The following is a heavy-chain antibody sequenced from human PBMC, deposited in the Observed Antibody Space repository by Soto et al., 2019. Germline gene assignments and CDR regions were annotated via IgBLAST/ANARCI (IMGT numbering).Heavy chain of an antibody. Sequence: QVQLVQSGAEVKKLGASVKVSCKASGYTFTSYGISWVRQAPGQGLEWMGWISAYNGNTNYAQKLQGRVTMTTDTSTSTAYMELRSLISDDTAVYYCAKGIAAEYYYYGMDVWGQGTTVTVSS. J-gene: IGHJ6*02. CDR2: ISAYNGNT. D-gene: IGHD6-13*01. V-gene: IGHV1-18*04. CDR1: GYTFTSYG. CDR3: AKGIAAEYYYYGMDV.